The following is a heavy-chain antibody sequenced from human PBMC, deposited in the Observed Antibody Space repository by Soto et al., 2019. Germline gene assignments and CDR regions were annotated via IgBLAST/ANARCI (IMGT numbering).Heavy chain of an antibody. J-gene: IGHJ1*01. CDR1: GFTFDDYA. Sequence: EVQLVESGGGLVQPGRSLRLSCAASGFTFDDYAMHWVRQAPGKGLEWVSGISWNSGSIGYADSVKGRFTISRDNAKNSLYLQMNSLRAEDTALYYCAKASSSWAKYFQHWGQGTLVTVSS. D-gene: IGHD6-13*01. CDR2: ISWNSGSI. CDR3: AKASSSWAKYFQH. V-gene: IGHV3-9*01.